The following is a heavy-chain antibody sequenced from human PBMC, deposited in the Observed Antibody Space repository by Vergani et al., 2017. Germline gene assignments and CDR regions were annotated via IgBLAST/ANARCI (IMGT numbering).Heavy chain of an antibody. J-gene: IGHJ4*02. D-gene: IGHD2-2*01. CDR2: ISYDGSNK. Sequence: QVQLVESGGGVVQPGRSLRLSCAASGFTFSSYGMHWVRQAPGKGLEWVAVISYDGSNKYYADSVKGRFTISRDNSKNTLYLQMNSLRAEDTAVYYCAKLGPSSERFDYWGQGTLVTVSS. CDR3: AKLGPSSERFDY. V-gene: IGHV3-30*18. CDR1: GFTFSSYG.